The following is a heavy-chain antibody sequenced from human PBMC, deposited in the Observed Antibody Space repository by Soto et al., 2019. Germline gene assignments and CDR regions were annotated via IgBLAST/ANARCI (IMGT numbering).Heavy chain of an antibody. CDR2: IWYDGSNK. V-gene: IGHV3-33*01. J-gene: IGHJ6*02. CDR1: GFTFSSYG. Sequence: GGSLRLSCVASGFTFSSYGMHWVRQAPGKGLEWVAVIWYDGSNKYYADSVKGRFTISRDNSKNTLYLQMNSLRAEDTAVYYCARDFRVSSSWYEPWVASNYGMDVWGQGTTVTVSS. CDR3: ARDFRVSSSWYEPWVASNYGMDV. D-gene: IGHD6-13*01.